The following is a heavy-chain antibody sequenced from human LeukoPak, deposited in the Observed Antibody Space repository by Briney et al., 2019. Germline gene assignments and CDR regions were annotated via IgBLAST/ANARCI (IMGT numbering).Heavy chain of an antibody. V-gene: IGHV1-69*06. CDR2: IIPIFGTA. Sequence: SVKVSCKASGGTFSSYAISWVRQAPGQGLEWMGGIIPIFGTANYAQKFQGRVTITADKSTSTAYMELSSLRSEDTAAYYCARALAYYYDSSGYTLDYWGQGTLVTVSS. CDR1: GGTFSSYA. D-gene: IGHD3-22*01. CDR3: ARALAYYYDSSGYTLDY. J-gene: IGHJ4*02.